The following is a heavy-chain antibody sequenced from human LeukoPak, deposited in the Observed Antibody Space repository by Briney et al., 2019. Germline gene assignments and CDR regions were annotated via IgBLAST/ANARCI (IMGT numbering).Heavy chain of an antibody. CDR1: GFTFSNAW. Sequence: GGSLRLSCAASGFTFSNAWMSWVRQAPGKGLEWVSYISRSGSTIYYADSVKGRFTISRDNAKNSLYLQMNSLRVEDTAVYYCARVSYISSWAFFDYWGQGTLVTVSS. CDR3: ARVSYISSWAFFDY. CDR2: ISRSGSTI. V-gene: IGHV3-11*04. D-gene: IGHD6-6*01. J-gene: IGHJ4*02.